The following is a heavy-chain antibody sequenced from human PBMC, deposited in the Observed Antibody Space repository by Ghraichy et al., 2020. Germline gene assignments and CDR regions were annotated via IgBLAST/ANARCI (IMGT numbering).Heavy chain of an antibody. J-gene: IGHJ4*02. CDR3: ATGPYYDFWSGYYPFDY. Sequence: ASVKVSCKVSGYTLTELSMHWVRQAPGKGLEGMGGFDPEDGETIYAQKFQGRVTMTEDTSTDTAYMELSSLRSEDTAVYYCATGPYYDFWSGYYPFDYWGQGTLVTVSS. CDR1: GYTLTELS. V-gene: IGHV1-24*01. CDR2: FDPEDGET. D-gene: IGHD3-3*01.